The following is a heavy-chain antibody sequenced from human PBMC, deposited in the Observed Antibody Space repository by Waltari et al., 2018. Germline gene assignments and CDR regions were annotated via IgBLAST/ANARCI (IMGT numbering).Heavy chain of an antibody. CDR3: AQGSSTWYYFDY. CDR1: GFTFSNYA. CDR2: IGRSGDST. V-gene: IGHV3-23*01. D-gene: IGHD2-2*01. Sequence: EVQLLESGGGLVQPGGSLRLSCAASGFTFSNYAMTWVRQAPGKGLEWVSGIGRSGDSTYYADSVKGRFTISRDNSKNTLYLQMSRLRAEDTAVYYCAQGSSTWYYFDYWGQGTLVTVSS. J-gene: IGHJ4*02.